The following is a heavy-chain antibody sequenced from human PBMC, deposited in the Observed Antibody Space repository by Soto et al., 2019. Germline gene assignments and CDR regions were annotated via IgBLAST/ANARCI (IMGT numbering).Heavy chain of an antibody. CDR3: AREGVSYYYGSGSSDY. J-gene: IGHJ4*02. Sequence: ASVKVSCKASGGTFSSYTISWVRQAPGQGLEWMGRIIPILGIANYAQKFQGRVTITADKSTSTAYMELSSLRSEDTAVYYCAREGVSYYYGSGSSDYWGQGTLVTVSS. CDR2: IIPILGIA. CDR1: GGTFSSYT. D-gene: IGHD3-10*01. V-gene: IGHV1-69*04.